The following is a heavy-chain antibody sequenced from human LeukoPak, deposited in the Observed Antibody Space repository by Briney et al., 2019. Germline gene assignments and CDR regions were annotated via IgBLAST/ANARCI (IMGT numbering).Heavy chain of an antibody. CDR2: ISWDDDN. CDR3: ARRIASPGRIESDY. D-gene: IGHD6-13*01. V-gene: IGHV2-5*02. CDR1: GFSLSTSRVG. J-gene: IGHJ4*02. Sequence: SGPTLVNPTQTLTLTCTFSGFSLSTSRVGVGWIRQPPGKALECLGFISWDDDNRYSPSLKTRLSITKDTSKNQVVLTMTNMDPVDTATYYCARRIASPGRIESDYWGQGTLVTVSS.